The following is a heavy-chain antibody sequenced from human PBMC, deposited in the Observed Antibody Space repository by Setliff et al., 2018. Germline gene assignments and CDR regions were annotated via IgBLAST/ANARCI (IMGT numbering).Heavy chain of an antibody. Sequence: GGSLRLSCAASGFTFSSNYMSWVRQAPGKGLEWVSVIYSGGSTYYADSVKGRFTISRDNSTNTLYLQMNSLRAEDTASYYCARGPNGDYDGEFDPWGQGILVTVSS. CDR3: ARGPNGDYDGEFDP. J-gene: IGHJ5*02. CDR2: IYSGGST. D-gene: IGHD4-17*01. V-gene: IGHV3-53*01. CDR1: GFTFSSNY.